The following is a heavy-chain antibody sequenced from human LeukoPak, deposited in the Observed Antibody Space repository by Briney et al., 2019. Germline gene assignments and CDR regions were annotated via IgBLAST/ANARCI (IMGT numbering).Heavy chain of an antibody. CDR3: AKDEGGPTVSDY. V-gene: IGHV3-30*02. Sequence: GGSLRLSCAASGFIFSNYAMHWVRQAPGKGLEWVAFIPYDGNSEYYADSVKGRFTISRDNSMNTLYLQMNSLRTEDTALYYCAKDEGGPTVSDYWGQGTLVTVSS. D-gene: IGHD4-11*01. CDR2: IPYDGNSE. J-gene: IGHJ4*02. CDR1: GFIFSNYA.